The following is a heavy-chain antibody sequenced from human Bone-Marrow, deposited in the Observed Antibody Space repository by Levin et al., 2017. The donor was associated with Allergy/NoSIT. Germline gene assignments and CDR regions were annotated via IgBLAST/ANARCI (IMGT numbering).Heavy chain of an antibody. J-gene: IGHJ4*02. CDR3: ARPQVDCSGGSCYQTPFDN. V-gene: IGHV3-23*01. D-gene: IGHD2-15*01. CDR1: GFTFSTYA. Sequence: LKISCAASGFTFSTYAMSWVRQAPGKGLEWVAAVSGAGASTFYADSLQGRFIVSRDNSKSTLYLQMSSLTADDTAVYYCARPQVDCSGGSCYQTPFDNWGQGTLVTVSS. CDR2: VSGAGAST.